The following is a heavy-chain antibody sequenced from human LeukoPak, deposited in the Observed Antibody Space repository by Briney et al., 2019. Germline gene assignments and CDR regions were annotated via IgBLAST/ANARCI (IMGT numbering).Heavy chain of an antibody. Sequence: PGGSLRLSCAASGFTFSSYAMSWVRQAPGKGLEWVSAIRDSGSSTHYADSVKGRFTISRDNARNTLYLQMNSLRAEDTAVYYCARGGPIYCSGDSRYPGDYWGQGTLVTVSS. J-gene: IGHJ4*02. D-gene: IGHD2-15*01. CDR2: IRDSGSST. CDR3: ARGGPIYCSGDSRYPGDY. CDR1: GFTFSSYA. V-gene: IGHV3-23*01.